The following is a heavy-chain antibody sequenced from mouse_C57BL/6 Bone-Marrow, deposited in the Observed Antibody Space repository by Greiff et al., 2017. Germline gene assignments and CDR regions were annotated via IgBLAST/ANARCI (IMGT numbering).Heavy chain of an antibody. V-gene: IGHV5-6*02. D-gene: IGHD1-1*01. J-gene: IGHJ4*01. Sequence: EVMLVESGGDLVKPGGSLKLSCAASGFTFSSYGMSWVRQTPDKRLEWVATISSGGSYTYYPDSVKGRFTISRDNAKNTLYLQMISLKSEDTAMYYCARHRSYYAMDYWGQGTSVTVSS. CDR2: ISSGGSYT. CDR1: GFTFSSYG. CDR3: ARHRSYYAMDY.